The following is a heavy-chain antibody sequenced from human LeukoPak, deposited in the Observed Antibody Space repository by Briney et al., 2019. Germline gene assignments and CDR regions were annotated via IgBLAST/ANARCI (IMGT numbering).Heavy chain of an antibody. Sequence: SETLSLTCTVSGGSISSYYWSWIRQPPGKGLEWIGYIYYSGSTNYNPSLKSRVTISVDTSKNQFSLKLSSVTAADTAVYYCARARGISGLVHHFDYWGQGILVTVTS. CDR2: IYYSGST. J-gene: IGHJ4*02. V-gene: IGHV4-59*01. D-gene: IGHD3/OR15-3a*01. CDR3: ARARGISGLVHHFDY. CDR1: GGSISSYY.